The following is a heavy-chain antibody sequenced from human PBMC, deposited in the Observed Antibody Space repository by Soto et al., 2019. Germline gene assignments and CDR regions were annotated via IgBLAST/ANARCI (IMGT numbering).Heavy chain of an antibody. Sequence: QVQLVESGGGVVQPGRSLILSCAASGFTFSSYGMHWGRQAPGKGLEWVAVIWYDGSNKYYADSVKGRFTISRDNSKNTLYLQMNSLRAEDTAVYYCARDIGYSSSWYNFDYWGQGTLVTVSS. CDR2: IWYDGSNK. J-gene: IGHJ4*02. CDR3: ARDIGYSSSWYNFDY. CDR1: GFTFSSYG. D-gene: IGHD6-13*01. V-gene: IGHV3-33*01.